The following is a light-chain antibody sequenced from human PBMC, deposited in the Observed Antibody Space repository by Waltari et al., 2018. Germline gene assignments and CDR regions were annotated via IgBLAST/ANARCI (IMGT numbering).Light chain of an antibody. CDR1: QNLSRD. Sequence: EIVLTQSPATLSLSPGERATLPCRASQNLSRDFAWYQQKHSQPHRHLIYDASNRAAGIPARFSGTGSGTDFTLTISSLEPEDFVVYYCQQRSNWPLTFGGGTKVEI. J-gene: IGKJ4*01. CDR2: DAS. CDR3: QQRSNWPLT. V-gene: IGKV3-11*01.